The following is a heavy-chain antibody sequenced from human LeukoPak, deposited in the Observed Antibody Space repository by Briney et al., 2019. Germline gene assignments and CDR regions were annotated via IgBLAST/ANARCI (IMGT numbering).Heavy chain of an antibody. CDR2: IYTSGST. CDR3: ARCYMAYNWFDP. Sequence: SQTLSLTCTVSGGSISSGSYYWSWIRQPAGKGLEWIGRIYTSGSTNYNPSLKSRVTISADTSKNQFSLKLSSVTAADTAVYYCARCYMAYNWFDPWGQGTLVTVSS. V-gene: IGHV4-61*02. J-gene: IGHJ5*02. D-gene: IGHD2-15*01. CDR1: GGSISSGSYY.